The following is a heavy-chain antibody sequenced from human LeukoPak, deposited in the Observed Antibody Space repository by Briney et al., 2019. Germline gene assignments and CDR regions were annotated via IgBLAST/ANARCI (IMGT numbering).Heavy chain of an antibody. CDR1: DGAIAGYS. D-gene: IGHD3-9*01. CDR2: IYYTGTT. V-gene: IGHV4-59*01. CDR3: ARGEDFERYYLAY. Sequence: SETLSLTCTVSDGAIAGYSWSWIRQPPGKGLEWIGYIYYTGTTNYNPLFESRATISVDTSKNQFSLKLTSVTAADTAVYFCARGEDFERYYLAYWGQGTLVTVSS. J-gene: IGHJ4*02.